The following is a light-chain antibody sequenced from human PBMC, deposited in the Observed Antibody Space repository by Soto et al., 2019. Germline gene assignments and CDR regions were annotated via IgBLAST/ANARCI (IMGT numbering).Light chain of an antibody. CDR3: QQYKSYPYT. V-gene: IGKV1-16*02. J-gene: IGKJ2*01. CDR2: AAY. CDR1: QDITNY. Sequence: DIQMTQSPSSLSAFVGGRVTITCRASQDITNYLAWFQQKPGKAPRSLIYAAYSLQTGVPSKFSGSGSGTDFALTISSLQPADFATYYCQQYKSYPYTFGQGTKLESK.